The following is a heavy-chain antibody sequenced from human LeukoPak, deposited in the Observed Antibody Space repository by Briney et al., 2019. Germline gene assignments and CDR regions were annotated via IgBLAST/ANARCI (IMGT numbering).Heavy chain of an antibody. CDR3: ARSTVAYYFDS. CDR2: ISGSGGST. D-gene: IGHD4-23*01. J-gene: IGHJ4*02. V-gene: IGHV3-23*01. Sequence: GGSLRLSCAASGFTFSSYAMTWVRQAPGKGLEWVSAISGSGGSTYYADSVKGRFTISRDNSKNTLFLQMNSLRAEDTAVYYCARSTVAYYFDSWGPGTLVTVSS. CDR1: GFTFSSYA.